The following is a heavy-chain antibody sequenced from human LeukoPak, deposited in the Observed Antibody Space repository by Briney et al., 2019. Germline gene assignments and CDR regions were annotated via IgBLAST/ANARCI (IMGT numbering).Heavy chain of an antibody. J-gene: IGHJ4*02. V-gene: IGHV1-18*01. D-gene: IGHD1-26*01. CDR1: GYTFSDYG. CDR3: ATQWELRH. CDR2: INCDNGDT. Sequence: ASVKVSCKADGYTFSDYGISWVRQAPGQGLAWMGWINCDNGDTHYAQEAQGRVTMTADKSTRTAYIELRDLRFDDTAIYYCATQWELRHWGQGTLVTVSS.